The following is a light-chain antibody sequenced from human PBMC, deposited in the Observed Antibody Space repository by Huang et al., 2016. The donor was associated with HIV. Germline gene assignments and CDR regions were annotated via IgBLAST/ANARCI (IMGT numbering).Light chain of an antibody. Sequence: DIVLTQSPGTLSLSPGERATLSCRASQNVSNWLAWYQQKPGKAPKVLIYKASILETGVPSRFSGSGSGTEFSLTINNLQPDDFATFYCQHYNSPSGTFGQGTKLEIK. CDR3: QHYNSPSGT. V-gene: IGKV1-5*03. CDR2: KAS. J-gene: IGKJ2*01. CDR1: QNVSNW.